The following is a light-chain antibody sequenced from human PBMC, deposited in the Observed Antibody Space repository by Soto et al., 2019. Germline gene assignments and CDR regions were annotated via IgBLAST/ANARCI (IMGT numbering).Light chain of an antibody. V-gene: IGKV3-11*01. CDR3: QQRSNWPPT. CDR2: DGS. CDR1: QSVSSY. J-gene: IGKJ3*01. Sequence: EIVLTQSPATLSLSPGEGATLSCRASQSVSSYLAWYHQKPGQAPRLLIYDGSNRATGIPARFSGSGSGTDFTLTISSLEPEDFAVYYCQQRSNWPPTFGPGTKVDIK.